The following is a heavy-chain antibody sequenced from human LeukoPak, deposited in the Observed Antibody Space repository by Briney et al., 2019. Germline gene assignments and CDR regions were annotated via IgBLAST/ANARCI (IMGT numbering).Heavy chain of an antibody. CDR3: ARGPYSNYWFDP. J-gene: IGHJ5*02. V-gene: IGHV1-3*01. D-gene: IGHD4-11*01. CDR2: INAGNGNT. Sequence: ASVKVSCKTSGYTFTSYAMHWVRLAPGQRLEWMGWINAGNGNTKYSQKFQDRVTITRDTSASTAYMELSSLRSEDTAVYFCARGPYSNYWFDPWGQGTLVTVSS. CDR1: GYTFTSYA.